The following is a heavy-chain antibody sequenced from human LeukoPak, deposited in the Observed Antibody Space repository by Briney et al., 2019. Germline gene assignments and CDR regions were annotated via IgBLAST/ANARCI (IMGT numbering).Heavy chain of an antibody. D-gene: IGHD2-2*03. Sequence: GGSLRLSCAASGFSFGTHVMTWVRQPPGKGLEWVSTVGDSGGATYYSDSVQGRFTISRDNTKNTLYLQMNSLRAEDTAIYYCAKFPFGTWISWGQGTLVTVSS. CDR3: AKFPFGTWIS. J-gene: IGHJ4*02. CDR2: VGDSGGAT. V-gene: IGHV3-23*01. CDR1: GFSFGTHV.